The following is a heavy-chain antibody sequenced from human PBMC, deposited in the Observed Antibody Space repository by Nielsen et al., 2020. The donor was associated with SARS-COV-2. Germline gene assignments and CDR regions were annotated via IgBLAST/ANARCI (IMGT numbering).Heavy chain of an antibody. Sequence: SLKISCAASGFTFDDYAMHWVRQAPGKGLEWVSGISWNSGSIGYADSVKGRFTISRDNAKNSLYLQMNSLRDEDTAVYYCARDRAFGVLSFDYWGQGTLVTVSS. CDR3: ARDRAFGVLSFDY. D-gene: IGHD3-16*01. CDR2: ISWNSGSI. V-gene: IGHV3-9*01. CDR1: GFTFDDYA. J-gene: IGHJ4*02.